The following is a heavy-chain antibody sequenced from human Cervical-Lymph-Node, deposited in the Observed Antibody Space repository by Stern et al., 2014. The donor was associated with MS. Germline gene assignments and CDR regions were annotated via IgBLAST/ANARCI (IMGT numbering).Heavy chain of an antibody. J-gene: IGHJ4*02. CDR1: GFTFSSYS. CDR2: ISSSSSSI. V-gene: IGHV3-21*01. CDR3: ARVEEGDYGYYVSY. Sequence: EVKLVQSGGGLVKPGGSLRLCCADSGFTFSSYSMNWVRQASGKGLEWVSCISSSSSSIFYADSLKGRFTISRDNSKNSLYLQMTSLRAEDTAVYYCARVEEGDYGYYVSYWGQGTLVTVSS. D-gene: IGHD4-17*01.